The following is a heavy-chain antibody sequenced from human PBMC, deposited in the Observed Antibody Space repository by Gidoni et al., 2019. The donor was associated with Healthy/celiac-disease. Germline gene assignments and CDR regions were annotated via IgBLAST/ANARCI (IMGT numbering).Heavy chain of an antibody. V-gene: IGHV1-69*01. J-gene: IGHJ6*02. CDR2: IIPIFGTA. D-gene: IGHD2-15*01. CDR3: ARGPIGYCSGGSCYPGSYYYYGMDV. CDR1: GGTFSSYA. Sequence: QVQLVQSGAEVKKPGSSVKVSCKASGGTFSSYATSWVRQAPGQGLVWMGGIIPIFGTANYAQKFQGRVTITADESTSTAYMELSSLRSEDTAVYYCARGPIGYCSGGSCYPGSYYYYGMDVWGQGTTVTVSS.